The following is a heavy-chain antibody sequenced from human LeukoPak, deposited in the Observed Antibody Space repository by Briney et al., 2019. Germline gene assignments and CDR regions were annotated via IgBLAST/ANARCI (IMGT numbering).Heavy chain of an antibody. CDR2: IDRSGGST. CDR3: ARGSHGEHDS. CDR1: GFSFNIYA. J-gene: IGHJ5*01. D-gene: IGHD4-17*01. Sequence: GGSLRLSCAASGFSFNIYAMSWVRQAPGKGLEWVAAIDRSGGSTFYADSVKGRFTISKDNSKNTLYLQINSLRVDDTAIYYCARGSHGEHDSWGQGTMVTVSS. V-gene: IGHV3-23*01.